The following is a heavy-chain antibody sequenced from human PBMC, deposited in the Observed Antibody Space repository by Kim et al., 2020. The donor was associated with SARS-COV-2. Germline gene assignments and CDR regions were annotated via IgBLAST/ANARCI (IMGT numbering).Heavy chain of an antibody. CDR2: IYYSGST. D-gene: IGHD3-10*01. CDR3: AMPSRGVDGDPRDYGMDV. CDR1: GGSISSSSYY. Sequence: SETLSLTCTVSGGSISSSSYYWGWIRQPPGKGLEWIGSIYYSGSTYYNPSLKRRVTISVDTAKNQFSLKLSSVTAGDTAVYYCAMPSRGVDGDPRDYGMDVWGQGTTVTVSS. J-gene: IGHJ6*02. V-gene: IGHV4-39*01.